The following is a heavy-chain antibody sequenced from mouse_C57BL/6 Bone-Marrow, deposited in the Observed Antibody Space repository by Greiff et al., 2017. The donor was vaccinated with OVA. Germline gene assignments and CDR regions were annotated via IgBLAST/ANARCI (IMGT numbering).Heavy chain of an antibody. J-gene: IGHJ2*01. D-gene: IGHD2-5*01. V-gene: IGHV5-15*04. CDR3: ARRDSNYAYFDY. CDR2: ISNLAYSI. CDR1: GFTFSDYG. Sequence: EVKLVESGGGLVQPGGSLKLSCAASGFTFSDYGMAWVRQAPRKGPAWVAFISNLAYSIYYADTVTGRFTISRENAKNTLYLEMSSLRSEDTAMYYCARRDSNYAYFDYWGQGTTLTVSS.